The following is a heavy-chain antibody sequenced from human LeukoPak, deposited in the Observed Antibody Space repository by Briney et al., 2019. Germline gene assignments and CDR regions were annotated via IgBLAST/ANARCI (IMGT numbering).Heavy chain of an antibody. D-gene: IGHD1-26*01. Sequence: SETLSLTCTVSGGSISSSSYYWGWIRQPPGKGLEWIGSIYYSGSTYYNPSLKSRVTISVDTSKNQFSLKLSSVTAADTAVYFCAGLRLSGGSFSVGWFDPWGQGIQVTVSS. CDR2: IYYSGST. CDR3: AGLRLSGGSFSVGWFDP. CDR1: GGSISSSSYY. V-gene: IGHV4-39*07. J-gene: IGHJ5*02.